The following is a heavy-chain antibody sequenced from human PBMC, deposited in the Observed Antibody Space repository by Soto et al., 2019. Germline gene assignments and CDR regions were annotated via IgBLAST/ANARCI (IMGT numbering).Heavy chain of an antibody. V-gene: IGHV4-30-4*01. CDR2: IYFSEST. CDR3: GILDMITFGGVIAPNDAFDS. J-gene: IGHJ3*02. D-gene: IGHD3-16*02. CDR1: GGSISSGDYY. Sequence: SETLSLTCNVSGGSISSGDYYWSWIRQPPGKGLEWIGYIYFSESTSYNPSLKSRVTISGDKSKNQFSLRLTSVTAADTAVYYCGILDMITFGGVIAPNDAFDSLGQGKMVTVSS.